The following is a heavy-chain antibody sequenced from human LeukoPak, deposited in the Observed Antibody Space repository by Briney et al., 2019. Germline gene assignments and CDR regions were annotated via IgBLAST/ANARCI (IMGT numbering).Heavy chain of an antibody. Sequence: GGSLRLSCAVSGLTFGDYAMHWVRQAPGKGLEWVSGISWDSSSIGYADSVKGRFTIFRDNAKNSLYLQMDSLRTEDTAVYYCVKDVSSSVTTGFESWGQGTLVTVSS. D-gene: IGHD4-17*01. CDR1: GLTFGDYA. CDR2: ISWDSSSI. CDR3: VKDVSSSVTTGFES. V-gene: IGHV3-9*01. J-gene: IGHJ4*02.